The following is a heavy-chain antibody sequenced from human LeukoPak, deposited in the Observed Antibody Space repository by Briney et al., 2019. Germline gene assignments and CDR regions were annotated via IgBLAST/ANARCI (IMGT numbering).Heavy chain of an antibody. Sequence: TTGGLLRLSCTASGFTFSSYSMNWVRQAPGKGLEWVSSISSSSSYIYYADSVKGRFTISRDNAKNSLYLQMNSLRAEDTAVYYCFVAYYGSGSYSSQSKYFDYWGQGTLVTVPS. V-gene: IGHV3-21*01. CDR1: GFTFSSYS. J-gene: IGHJ4*02. D-gene: IGHD3-10*01. CDR2: ISSSSSYI. CDR3: FVAYYGSGSYSSQSKYFDY.